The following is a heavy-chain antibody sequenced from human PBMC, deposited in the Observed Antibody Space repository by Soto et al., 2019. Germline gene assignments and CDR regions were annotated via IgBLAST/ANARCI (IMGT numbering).Heavy chain of an antibody. J-gene: IGHJ4*02. D-gene: IGHD2-15*01. CDR2: IYYSGST. CDR3: ARVLGYCSGGSCYGWYYFDY. V-gene: IGHV4-39*01. Sequence: PSETLSLTCTVSGGSISSSSYYWGWIRQPPGKGLEWIGSIYYSGSTYYNPSLKSRVTISVDTSKNQFSLKLSSVTAADTAVYYCARVLGYCSGGSCYGWYYFDYWGQGTLVTVSS. CDR1: GGSISSSSYY.